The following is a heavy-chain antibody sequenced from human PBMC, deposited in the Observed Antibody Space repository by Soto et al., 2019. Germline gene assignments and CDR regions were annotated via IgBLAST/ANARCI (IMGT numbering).Heavy chain of an antibody. D-gene: IGHD3-3*01. V-gene: IGHV4-34*01. CDR2: INHSGST. Sequence: SETLSLTCAVYGGSFSGYYWSWIRQPPGKGLEWIGEINHSGSTNYNPSLKSRVTISVDTSKNQFSLKLSSVTAADTAVYYCARGFLSLGFLDRVNWFDPWGQGTLVTVSS. CDR1: GGSFSGYY. J-gene: IGHJ5*02. CDR3: ARGFLSLGFLDRVNWFDP.